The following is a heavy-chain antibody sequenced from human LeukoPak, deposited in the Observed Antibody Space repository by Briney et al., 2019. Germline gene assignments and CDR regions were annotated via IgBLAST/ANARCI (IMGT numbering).Heavy chain of an antibody. V-gene: IGHV1-69*05. CDR2: IIPIFGTA. D-gene: IGHD1-26*01. Sequence: ASVKVSCKASGGTFSSYAISWVRQAPGQGLEWMGGIIPIFGTANYAQKFQGRVTITTDESTSTAYMELSSLRAEDTAVYYCAKDPGAYSGSYNTGNDAFDIWGQGTMVTVSS. J-gene: IGHJ3*02. CDR1: GGTFSSYA. CDR3: AKDPGAYSGSYNTGNDAFDI.